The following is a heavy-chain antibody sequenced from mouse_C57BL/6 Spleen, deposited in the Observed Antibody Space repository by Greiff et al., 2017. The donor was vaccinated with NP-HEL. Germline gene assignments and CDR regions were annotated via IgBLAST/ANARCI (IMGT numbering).Heavy chain of an antibody. V-gene: IGHV5-9*01. Sequence: EVQLVESGGGLVKPGGSLKLSCAASGFTFSSYTMSWVRQTPEKRLEWVATISGGGGNTYYPDSVKGRFTISRDNAKNTLYLQMSSLRSEDTALYYCARLPPAGGYFDYWGQGTTLTVSS. CDR2: ISGGGGNT. CDR1: GFTFSSYT. J-gene: IGHJ2*01. CDR3: ARLPPAGGYFDY.